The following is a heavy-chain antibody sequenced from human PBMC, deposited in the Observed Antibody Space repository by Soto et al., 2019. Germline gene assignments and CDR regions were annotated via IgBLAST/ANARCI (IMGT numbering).Heavy chain of an antibody. D-gene: IGHD3-22*01. Sequence: SLRLSCTGSGFNFGNYALSWVRQAPGKGPEWVGFIRSEAYGGTTDYAASVKGRFIISGDDSKSIAYLEINSLQTDDTAVYYCTRYYYESSGYYVYWGQGTLVTVSS. CDR3: TRYYYESSGYYVY. V-gene: IGHV3-49*04. J-gene: IGHJ4*02. CDR1: GFNFGNYA. CDR2: IRSEAYGGTT.